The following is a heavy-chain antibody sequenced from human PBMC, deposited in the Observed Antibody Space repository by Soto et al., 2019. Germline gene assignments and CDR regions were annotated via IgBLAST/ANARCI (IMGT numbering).Heavy chain of an antibody. CDR2: IDPSDSYT. CDR3: ARQDYGDYVSNDY. CDR1: GYSFTSYW. V-gene: IGHV5-10-1*01. D-gene: IGHD4-17*01. J-gene: IGHJ4*02. Sequence: GESLKISCKGSGYSFTSYWISWVRQMPGKGLEWMGRIDPSDSYTNYSPSFQGHVTISADKSISTAYLQWSSLKASDTAMYYCARQDYGDYVSNDYWGPGTLVTVYS.